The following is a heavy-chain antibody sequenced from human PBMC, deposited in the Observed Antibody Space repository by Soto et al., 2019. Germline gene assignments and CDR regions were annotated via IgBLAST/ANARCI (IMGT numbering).Heavy chain of an antibody. V-gene: IGHV3-23*01. J-gene: IGHJ4*02. D-gene: IGHD2-2*01. CDR3: AKSVWMGYCSSTSCYDIGY. CDR1: GFTFSSYA. Sequence: GGSLRLSCAASGFTFSSYAMSWVRQAPGKGLEWVSAISGSGGSTYYADFVKGRFTISRDNSKNTLYLQMNGRRAEDTAVYYCAKSVWMGYCSSTSCYDIGYWGQGTLVTVSS. CDR2: ISGSGGST.